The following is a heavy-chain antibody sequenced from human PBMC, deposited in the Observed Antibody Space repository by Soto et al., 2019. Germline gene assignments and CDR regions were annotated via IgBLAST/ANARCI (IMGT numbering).Heavy chain of an antibody. CDR3: ARHGTRWYSTNWFDP. CDR2: MYYTGST. V-gene: IGHV4-39*01. D-gene: IGHD6-13*01. J-gene: IGHJ5*02. CDR1: GGSINSSASY. Sequence: SETLSLTCTVSGGSINSSASYWGWFRQPPGKGLEWIGNMYYTGSTYYTPSLKRRVTRSGDTSKNQFSLKLTSVTAADTAVYFCARHGTRWYSTNWFDPWGQGTLVTVSS.